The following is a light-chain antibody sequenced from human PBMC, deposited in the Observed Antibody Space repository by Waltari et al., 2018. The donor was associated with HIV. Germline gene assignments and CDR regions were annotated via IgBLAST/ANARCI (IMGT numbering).Light chain of an antibody. CDR1: QSVSSN. Sequence: ELVMTQSPATLSVSPGERATLCCRASQSVSSNLAWYQQKPGQAPRLLIYGASTRATGIPARFSGSGSGTDFTLTISSLQSEDFAFYYCQQYNNWPPYTFGQGTKLEIK. CDR2: GAS. J-gene: IGKJ2*01. CDR3: QQYNNWPPYT. V-gene: IGKV3-15*01.